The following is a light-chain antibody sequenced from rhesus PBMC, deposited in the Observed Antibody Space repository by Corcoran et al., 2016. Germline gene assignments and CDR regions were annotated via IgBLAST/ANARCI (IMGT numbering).Light chain of an antibody. CDR3: QQDYSWPLT. CDR2: GTS. CDR1: QSVSSS. Sequence: EIVMTQSPATLSLSPGERATLSCRASQSVSSSLAWYQQKPGQAPKFLIYGTSSRATGIPDRFSGSGSGTEFTLTISSLEPEGVGVYYCQQDYSWPLTFGGGTKVELK. V-gene: IGKV3-42*01. J-gene: IGKJ4*01.